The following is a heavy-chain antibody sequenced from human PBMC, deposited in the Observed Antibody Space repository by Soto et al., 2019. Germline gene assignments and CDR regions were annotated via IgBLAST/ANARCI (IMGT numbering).Heavy chain of an antibody. CDR1: GVSISSGGHY. Sequence: SETLSLTCTVSGVSISSGGHYWTWIRQHPQKGLEWIGHIYYSGSTYYNPSLKSRVTASVDTSKNQFSLKLSSVTAADTAVYYCAREYYYDSSGFDYWGQGTLVTVSS. D-gene: IGHD3-22*01. CDR2: IYYSGST. V-gene: IGHV4-31*03. CDR3: AREYYYDSSGFDY. J-gene: IGHJ4*02.